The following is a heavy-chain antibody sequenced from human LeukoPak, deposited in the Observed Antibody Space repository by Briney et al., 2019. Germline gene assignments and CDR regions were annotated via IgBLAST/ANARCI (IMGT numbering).Heavy chain of an antibody. V-gene: IGHV3-15*01. CDR3: TTDNYYDSSGYYPAFDY. CDR1: GFTFSNAW. CDR2: IKSKTDGGTT. Sequence: GGSLRLSCAASGFTFSNAWMSWVRQAPGKGLEWVGRIKSKTDGGTTDYAAPVKGRFTISRDDPKNTLYLQMNSLKTEDTAVYYCTTDNYYDSSGYYPAFDYWGQGTLVTVSS. D-gene: IGHD3-22*01. J-gene: IGHJ4*02.